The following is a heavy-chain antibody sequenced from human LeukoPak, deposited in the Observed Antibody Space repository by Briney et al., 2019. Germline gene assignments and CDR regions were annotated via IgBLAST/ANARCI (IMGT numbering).Heavy chain of an antibody. CDR1: GYTFTGYY. CDR2: INPNSGGT. CDR3: ARVEGYPSADAFDI. V-gene: IGHV1-2*02. Sequence: GASVKVSCKASGYTFTGYYMHWVRQAPGQGLEWMGWINPNSGGTNYAQKFQGRVTMTRDTSISTAYMELSRLRSDDTAVYYCARVEGYPSADAFDIWGQGTMVTVSS. J-gene: IGHJ3*02. D-gene: IGHD3-16*02.